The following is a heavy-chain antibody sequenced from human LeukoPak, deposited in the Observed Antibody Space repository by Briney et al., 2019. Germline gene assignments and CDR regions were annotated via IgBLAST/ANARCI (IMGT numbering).Heavy chain of an antibody. CDR2: IYYSGST. CDR3: ARRTVACNDY. V-gene: IGHV4-59*07. D-gene: IGHD6-19*01. CDR1: GGSISSYY. J-gene: IGHJ4*02. Sequence: PSDTLSLTCTVSGGSISSYYWSWIRQPPGKGLEWIGYIYYSGSTNYNPSLKSRVTISVDTSKNQFSLKLSSVTAADTAVYYCARRTVACNDYWGQGTLVTVSS.